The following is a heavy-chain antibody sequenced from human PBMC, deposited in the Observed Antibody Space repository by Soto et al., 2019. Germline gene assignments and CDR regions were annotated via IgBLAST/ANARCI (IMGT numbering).Heavy chain of an antibody. CDR3: ARRHTAMVNYYYYGMDV. J-gene: IGHJ6*02. CDR2: INHSGST. D-gene: IGHD5-18*01. Sequence: ETLSLTCAVYGGSLSGYYWSWIRQPPGKGLEWIGEINHSGSTNYNPSLKSRVTISVDTSKNQFSLKLSSVTAAGTAVYYCARRHTAMVNYYYYGMDVWGQGTTVTVSS. CDR1: GGSLSGYY. V-gene: IGHV4-34*01.